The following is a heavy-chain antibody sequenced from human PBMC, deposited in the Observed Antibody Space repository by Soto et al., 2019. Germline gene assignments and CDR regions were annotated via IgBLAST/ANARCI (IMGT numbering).Heavy chain of an antibody. CDR3: ANPGPLTLSRACDI. CDR1: GGSFSGYY. CDR2: INHSGRT. Sequence: SESLSLTCADHGGSFSGYYWSWIRQPPGKGLEWIGEINHSGRTNYKTSLKSRVTISVDTSKNQFSLKLSSVTAADTAVYYCANPGPLTLSRACDIWGQGKMV. J-gene: IGHJ3*02. V-gene: IGHV4-34*01.